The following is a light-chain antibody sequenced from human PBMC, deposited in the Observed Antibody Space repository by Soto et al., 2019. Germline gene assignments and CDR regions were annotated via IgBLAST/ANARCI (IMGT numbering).Light chain of an antibody. CDR3: QQSYSTPRT. CDR2: AAS. J-gene: IGKJ1*01. Sequence: DIQMTQSPSSLSASVGDRVTITCRASQSISSYLNWYQQKPGKAPNLLIYAASSLQSGVPSSFSGRGSGTDFTLTISSLQPEDFATYHCQQSYSTPRTFGQGTKVEIK. V-gene: IGKV1-39*01. CDR1: QSISSY.